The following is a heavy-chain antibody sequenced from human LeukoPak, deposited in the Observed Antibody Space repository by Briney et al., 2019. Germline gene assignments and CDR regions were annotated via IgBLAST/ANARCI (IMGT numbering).Heavy chain of an antibody. Sequence: GGSLRLSCAASGFTFSSYGMHWVRQAPGKGLELVAVIWYDGSNKYYADSVKGRFTISRDNSKNTLYLQMNSLRAEDTAVYYCARERGVLREAFDIWGQGTMATVSS. CDR2: IWYDGSNK. CDR3: ARERGVLREAFDI. D-gene: IGHD3-16*01. CDR1: GFTFSSYG. J-gene: IGHJ3*02. V-gene: IGHV3-33*01.